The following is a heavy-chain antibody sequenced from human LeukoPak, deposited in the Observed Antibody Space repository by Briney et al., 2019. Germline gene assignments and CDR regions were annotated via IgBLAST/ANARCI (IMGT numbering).Heavy chain of an antibody. Sequence: SCKASGYTFTSYYMHWVRQAPGKGLEWVAVISYDGSNKYYADSVKGRFTVSRDNSKNTLYLQMNSLRAEDTAVYYCARWAGVVGATMPSWYFDLWGRGTLVTVSS. CDR3: ARWAGVVGATMPSWYFDL. D-gene: IGHD1-26*01. CDR2: ISYDGSNK. CDR1: GYTFTSYY. V-gene: IGHV3-30*04. J-gene: IGHJ2*01.